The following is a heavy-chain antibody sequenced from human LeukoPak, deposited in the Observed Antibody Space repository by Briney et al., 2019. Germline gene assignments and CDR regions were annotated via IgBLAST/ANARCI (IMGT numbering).Heavy chain of an antibody. J-gene: IGHJ3*02. Sequence: GGSLRLSCAASGFTFSDYAMHWVRKAPGKGPEWMAVISSDGSNRFYADSVRGRFTISRDSSKNTLDVQMNSLRPEDTALYYCARGRMGYCGAATCSNDAFDIWGQGTMVTVSS. V-gene: IGHV3-30*04. CDR1: GFTFSDYA. CDR2: ISSDGSNR. D-gene: IGHD2-15*01. CDR3: ARGRMGYCGAATCSNDAFDI.